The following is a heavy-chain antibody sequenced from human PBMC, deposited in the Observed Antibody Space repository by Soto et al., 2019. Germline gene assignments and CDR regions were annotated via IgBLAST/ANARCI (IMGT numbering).Heavy chain of an antibody. CDR3: ARHSPMNYYDSSGYYFDY. CDR1: GGTFSGYY. D-gene: IGHD3-22*01. V-gene: IGHV4-34*01. J-gene: IGHJ4*02. CDR2: INHSGST. Sequence: PSETLSLTCAVYGGTFSGYYLSWIRQPPGKGLEWIGEINHSGSTNYNPSLKSRVTISVDTSKNQFSLKLSSVTAADTAVYYCARHSPMNYYDSSGYYFDYWGQGTLVTVSS.